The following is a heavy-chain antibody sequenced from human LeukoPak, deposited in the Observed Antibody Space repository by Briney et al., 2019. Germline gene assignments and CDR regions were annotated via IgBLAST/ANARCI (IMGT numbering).Heavy chain of an antibody. V-gene: IGHV1-69*04. CDR3: ARATGTWGHDGFDI. J-gene: IGHJ3*02. D-gene: IGHD3-16*01. Sequence: SVKVSCKASGGTFSSYAISWVRQAPGQGLEWMGRIIPILGIANYAQKFQGRVTITADKSTSTAYMELSSLRSDDTAVYYCARATGTWGHDGFDIWGQGTMVTVSS. CDR2: IIPILGIA. CDR1: GGTFSSYA.